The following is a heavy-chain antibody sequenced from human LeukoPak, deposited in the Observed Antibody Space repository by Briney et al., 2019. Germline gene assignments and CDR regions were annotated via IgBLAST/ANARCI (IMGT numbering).Heavy chain of an antibody. CDR2: INSDGSST. J-gene: IGHJ4*02. CDR3: ASLNVPATPH. D-gene: IGHD2-15*01. CDR1: GFTFSSYW. Sequence: GGSLRLSCAVPGFTFSSYWMHWVRQAPGKGLVWVSRINSDGSSTNYADSVRGRFTISRDNAKNTLYLQMNSLRAEDTAVYYCASLNVPATPHWGQGTLVTVSS. V-gene: IGHV3-74*01.